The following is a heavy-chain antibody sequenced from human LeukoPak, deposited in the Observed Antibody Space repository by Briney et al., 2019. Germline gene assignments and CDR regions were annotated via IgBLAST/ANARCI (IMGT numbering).Heavy chain of an antibody. CDR3: GRFGYVAGVDL. Sequence: GGSLRLSCAASGFSLSNYWVTWVRQAPGTGLEWVANIDPGGTETYYVEPVKGRFTISRDNAKNLVYLQMNSLRAEDSAVYHCGRFGYVAGVDLWGQGTLVTVSS. D-gene: IGHD6-19*01. J-gene: IGHJ4*02. CDR2: IDPGGTET. CDR1: GFSLSNYW. V-gene: IGHV3-7*01.